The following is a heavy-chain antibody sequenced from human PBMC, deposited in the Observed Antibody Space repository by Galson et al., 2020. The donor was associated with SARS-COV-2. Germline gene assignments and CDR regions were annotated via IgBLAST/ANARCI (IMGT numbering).Heavy chain of an antibody. V-gene: IGHV4-34*01. CDR2: INHSGST. J-gene: IGHJ6*02. CDR3: GRGGKILQPAPLFRRRDYYHGLDV. Sequence: KISETLSLTCAVYGGSFSGYYWSWIRQSPGKGLEWIGEINHSGSTNYNPSLKSRITISVDTSKNQFSLRLNSLSAADAGVYYCGRGGKILQPAPLFRRRDYYHGLDVWGQGTTITVSS. D-gene: IGHD2-15*01. CDR1: GGSFSGYY.